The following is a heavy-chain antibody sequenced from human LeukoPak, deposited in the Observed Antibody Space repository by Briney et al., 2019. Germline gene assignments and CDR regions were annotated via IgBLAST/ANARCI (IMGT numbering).Heavy chain of an antibody. Sequence: GGSLRLSCAASGFTFSSYWMSWVRQAPGKGLEWVANIKQDGSEKYYVDSVKGRFTISRDNAKNSLYLQMNSLKASDTAMYYCATAKTYSRDYAYGAQEPLVTVSS. CDR3: ATAKTYSRDYAY. CDR2: IKQDGSEK. J-gene: IGHJ4*02. V-gene: IGHV3-7*03. CDR1: GFTFSSYW. D-gene: IGHD6-13*01.